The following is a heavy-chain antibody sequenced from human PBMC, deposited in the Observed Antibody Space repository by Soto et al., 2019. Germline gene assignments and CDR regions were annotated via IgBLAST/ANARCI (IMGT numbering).Heavy chain of an antibody. CDR2: IFHTGTT. V-gene: IGHV4-38-2*02. D-gene: IGHD3-22*01. CDR1: NFSISSGYF. CDR3: ARDGLRYFGSSGYYSGPPLDY. Sequence: KPSETLSLTCAVSNFSISSGYFWGWIRQPPGKGLEWIGSIFHTGTTFYSPSLRTRATIFLETSKNQFSLNLTSVTAADTAIYYCARDGLRYFGSSGYYSGPPLDYWGQGARVTVSS. J-gene: IGHJ4*02.